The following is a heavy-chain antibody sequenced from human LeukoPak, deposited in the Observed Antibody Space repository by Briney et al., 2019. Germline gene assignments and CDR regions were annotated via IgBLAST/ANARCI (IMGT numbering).Heavy chain of an antibody. CDR2: IIGSGPTT. CDR3: VRDRGGAYSGDNLFDP. V-gene: IGHV3-48*03. D-gene: IGHD2-21*01. CDR1: GFTFSSYE. J-gene: IGHJ5*02. Sequence: PGGSLRLSCAASGFTFSSYEMNWVRQAPGKGLEWLSYIIGSGPTTQYADSVRDRFTISRDNDKNAVYLQMNSLRADDTAIYYCVRDRGGAYSGDNLFDPWGQGTLSPSPQ.